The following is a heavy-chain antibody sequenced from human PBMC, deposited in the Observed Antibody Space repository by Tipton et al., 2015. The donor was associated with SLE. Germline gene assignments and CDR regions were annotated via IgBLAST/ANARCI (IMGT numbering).Heavy chain of an antibody. D-gene: IGHD6-6*01. CDR1: GGSISSSNW. CDR3: AREGEYSSSAVDY. CDR2: INHSGST. V-gene: IGHV4-4*02. Sequence: TLSLTCAVSGGSISSSNWWSWVRQPPGKGLEWIGEINHSGSTNYNPSLKSRVTISVDTSKNQFSLKLSSVTAADTAVYYCAREGEYSSSAVDYWGQGTLVTVSS. J-gene: IGHJ4*02.